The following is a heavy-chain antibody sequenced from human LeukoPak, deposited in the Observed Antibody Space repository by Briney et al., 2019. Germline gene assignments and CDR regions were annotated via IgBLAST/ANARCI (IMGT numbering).Heavy chain of an antibody. V-gene: IGHV3-23*01. J-gene: IGHJ4*02. D-gene: IGHD1-26*01. CDR2: ISSSGGNS. CDR1: GFTFGSYA. Sequence: EGSLRLSCAASGFTFGSYAMTWVRQAPGKGLEWVSGISSSGGNSYYADSLMGRFTISRDNSKNTLYLQMNSLRAEDTAVYYCARDSSRGSYTFDYWGQGTLVTVSS. CDR3: ARDSSRGSYTFDY.